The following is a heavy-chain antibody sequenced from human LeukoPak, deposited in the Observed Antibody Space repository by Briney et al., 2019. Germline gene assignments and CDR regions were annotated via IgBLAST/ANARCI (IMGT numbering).Heavy chain of an antibody. Sequence: GASVKVSCKASGYTFTSYAMHWVRQAPGQRLEWMGWINAGNGNTKYPQKFQGRVTITRDTSASTAYMELSSLRPEDTAVYYCATGYDSSGYYFDYWGQGTLVTVSS. V-gene: IGHV1-3*01. CDR1: GYTFTSYA. CDR3: ATGYDSSGYYFDY. CDR2: INAGNGNT. J-gene: IGHJ4*02. D-gene: IGHD3-22*01.